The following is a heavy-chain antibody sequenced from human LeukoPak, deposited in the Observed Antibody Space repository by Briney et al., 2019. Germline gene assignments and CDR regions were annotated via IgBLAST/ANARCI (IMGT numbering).Heavy chain of an antibody. CDR2: IYSRGST. CDR1: GGSISSSNYY. J-gene: IGHJ4*02. CDR3: ARENYYGSGIDY. V-gene: IGHV4-39*07. D-gene: IGHD3-10*01. Sequence: SETLSLTCIVSGGSISSSNYYWGWIRQSPGKGLEWIGSIYSRGSTYYNPSLKSRVIVSSDTSKNQFSLKLSSVTAADTAVYYCARENYYGSGIDYWGQGTLVTVSS.